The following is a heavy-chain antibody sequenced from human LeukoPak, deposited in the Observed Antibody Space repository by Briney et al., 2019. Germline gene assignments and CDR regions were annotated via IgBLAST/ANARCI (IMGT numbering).Heavy chain of an antibody. CDR1: GYSISSNHY. CDR2: FYHTGVT. CDR3: ARVGGGNGAFDI. D-gene: IGHD4-23*01. Sequence: PSETLSLTCAVSGYSISSNHYWGWIRQPPGKGLEWIGSFYHTGVTYFNPSLQSRVTISVDTSNNQFSLKLSSVTAADTAVYYCARVGGGNGAFDIWGQGTMVTVSS. V-gene: IGHV4-38-2*01. J-gene: IGHJ3*02.